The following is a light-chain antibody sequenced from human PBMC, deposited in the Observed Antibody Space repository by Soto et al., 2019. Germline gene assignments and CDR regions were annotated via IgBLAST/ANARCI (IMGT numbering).Light chain of an antibody. CDR1: QSLLHSNGYNY. CDR2: LGS. CDR3: MQALQTPNT. V-gene: IGKV2-28*01. J-gene: IGKJ5*01. Sequence: DIVMTQSPLSLPVTPGEPASISCRSSQSLLHSNGYNYLDWYLQKPGQSPQLLIYLGSNRASGVPDRFSGSRSGTDFTQKLSRVEAEDVGVYYCMQALQTPNTFGQGTRLEIK.